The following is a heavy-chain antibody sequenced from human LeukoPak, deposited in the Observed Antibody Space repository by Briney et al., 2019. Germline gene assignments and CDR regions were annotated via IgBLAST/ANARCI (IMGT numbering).Heavy chain of an antibody. J-gene: IGHJ3*02. Sequence: SSETLSLTCAVSGGSISGPNWWSWVRQPPGKGLEWIGEIYHSGSTNYNPSLKSRVTISVDTSKNQFSLKLSSVTAADTAVYYCARVKANYDILTGYSPHDAFDIWGQGTMVTVSS. D-gene: IGHD3-9*01. CDR2: IYHSGST. V-gene: IGHV4-4*02. CDR3: ARVKANYDILTGYSPHDAFDI. CDR1: GGSISGPNW.